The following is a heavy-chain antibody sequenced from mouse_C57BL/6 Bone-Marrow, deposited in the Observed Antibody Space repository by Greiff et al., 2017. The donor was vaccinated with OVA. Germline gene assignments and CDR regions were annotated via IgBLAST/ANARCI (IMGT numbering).Heavy chain of an antibody. CDR2: IYPGDGDT. J-gene: IGHJ2*01. Sequence: VQLVESGPELVKPGASVKISCKASGYAFSSSWMNWVKQRPGKGLEWIGRIYPGDGDTNYNGKFKGKATRTADKASSTAYMQRSSLTSEDAAVYFCARHEDGYYASYFDYWGQGTTLTVAS. CDR1: GYAFSSSW. CDR3: ARHEDGYYASYFDY. D-gene: IGHD2-3*01. V-gene: IGHV1-82*01.